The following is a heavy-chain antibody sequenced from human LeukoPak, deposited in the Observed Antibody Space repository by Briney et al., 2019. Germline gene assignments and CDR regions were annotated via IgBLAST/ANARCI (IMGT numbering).Heavy chain of an antibody. CDR3: AMSGYDYGY. CDR1: GFTFSSYG. D-gene: IGHD5-12*01. Sequence: GGSLRLSCAASGFTFSSYGMSWVRQAPGKGLEWVSVISGSGGSTYYADSVKGRFTVSRDNSKNTLYLQMNSLRAEDTAVYYCAMSGYDYGYWGQGTLVTVSS. J-gene: IGHJ4*02. V-gene: IGHV3-23*01. CDR2: ISGSGGST.